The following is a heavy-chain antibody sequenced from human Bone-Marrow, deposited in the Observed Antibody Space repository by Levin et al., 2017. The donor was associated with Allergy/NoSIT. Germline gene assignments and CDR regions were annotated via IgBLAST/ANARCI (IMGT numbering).Heavy chain of an antibody. V-gene: IGHV4-61*01. J-gene: IGHJ3*02. CDR1: GGSVRRENYY. Sequence: SQTLSLTCSVSGGSVRRENYYWRWLRQPPGKRLEWIGYISYSGSTTYSPSLESRVTISLGASENQFSLRLSSLTAADTAVYYCARDHGDSSDAFAIWGQGTMVTVSS. CDR2: ISYSGST. CDR3: ARDHGDSSDAFAI. D-gene: IGHD4-17*01.